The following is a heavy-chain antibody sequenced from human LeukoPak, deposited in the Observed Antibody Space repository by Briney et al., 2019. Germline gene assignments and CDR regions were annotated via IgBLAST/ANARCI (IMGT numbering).Heavy chain of an antibody. Sequence: PGGSLRLSCGASGFSIGRYYMNWVRQAPGKGLEWVSGISAIGGSRYYADSVKGRFTISRDNSNNTLYLQMSSLRVEDTAIYYCAKGRVEHLLVQFNYFDPWGQGTQVTVSS. CDR3: AKGRVEHLLVQFNYFDP. CDR2: ISAIGGSR. D-gene: IGHD6-13*01. CDR1: GFSIGRYY. J-gene: IGHJ5*02. V-gene: IGHV3-23*01.